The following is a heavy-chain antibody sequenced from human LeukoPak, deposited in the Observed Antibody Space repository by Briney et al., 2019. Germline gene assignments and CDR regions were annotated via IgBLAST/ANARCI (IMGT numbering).Heavy chain of an antibody. CDR1: GFTFSNYG. V-gene: IGHV3-33*01. CDR2: IWYDGNNK. Sequence: GGSLRLSCAASGFTFSNYGMHWVRQAPGKGLEWVAVIWYDGNNKYYADSVKGRFTISRDNSKNTLYLQMNSLRAEDTAVYYCARNPDTAMVTFDYWGQGILVTVSS. D-gene: IGHD5-18*01. CDR3: ARNPDTAMVTFDY. J-gene: IGHJ4*02.